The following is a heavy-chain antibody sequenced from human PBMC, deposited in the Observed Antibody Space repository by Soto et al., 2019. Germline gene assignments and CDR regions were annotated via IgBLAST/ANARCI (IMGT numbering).Heavy chain of an antibody. Sequence: QVQLQESGPGLVKPSETLSLTCHVSGGFVSSYYWSWMRQPPGKGLEWIGYVYYTGNTDYNPSLKSRVTMSVDTSKNQISLKLTSLTAADTAIYYCARGAFGDATYSPPQERVAEYFPHWGQGSQVTVSS. J-gene: IGHJ1*01. CDR3: ARGAFGDATYSPPQERVAEYFPH. V-gene: IGHV4-59*02. CDR2: VYYTGNT. D-gene: IGHD4-17*01. CDR1: GGFVSSYY.